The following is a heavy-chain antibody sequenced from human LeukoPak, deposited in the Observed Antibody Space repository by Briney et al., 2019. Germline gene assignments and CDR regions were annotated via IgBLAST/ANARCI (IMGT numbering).Heavy chain of an antibody. CDR2: ISGSGGST. Sequence: PGGSLRLSCAASGFIFDDYGMSWVRQAPGKGLEWVSAISGSGGSTYYADSVKGRFTISRDNSKNTLYLQMNSLRAEDTAVYYCAKVSVPSGYEYFGRFFDYWGQGTLVTVSS. CDR1: GFIFDDYG. V-gene: IGHV3-23*01. D-gene: IGHD5-12*01. J-gene: IGHJ4*02. CDR3: AKVSVPSGYEYFGRFFDY.